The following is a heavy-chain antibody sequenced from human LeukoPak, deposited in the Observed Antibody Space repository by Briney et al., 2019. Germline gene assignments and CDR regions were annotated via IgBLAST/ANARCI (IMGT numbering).Heavy chain of an antibody. Sequence: SETLSLTCTVSGASISRYFWSWIRQPPGKGPEWIGYTYYSGSTNYNPSLKSRVTMSLDTSKSQVSLKLRSVTAADTAVYYCAREGSESFLGAFDIWGQGTMVTVSS. CDR3: AREGSESFLGAFDI. D-gene: IGHD1-26*01. CDR1: GASISRYF. CDR2: TYYSGST. J-gene: IGHJ3*02. V-gene: IGHV4-59*01.